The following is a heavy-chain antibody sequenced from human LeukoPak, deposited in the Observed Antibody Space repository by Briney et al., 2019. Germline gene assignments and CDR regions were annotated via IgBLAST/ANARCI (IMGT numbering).Heavy chain of an antibody. Sequence: SETLSLTCAVSGGSISSGGYSWSWIRQPPAKGLEWIGYIYHSGSTYYNPSLKSRVTISVNRSKNQFSLKLSSVTAADTAVYYCATVDTEIWYFDYWGQGTLVTVSS. CDR2: IYHSGST. CDR1: GGSISSGGYS. V-gene: IGHV4-30-2*01. J-gene: IGHJ4*02. CDR3: ATVDTEIWYFDY. D-gene: IGHD5-18*01.